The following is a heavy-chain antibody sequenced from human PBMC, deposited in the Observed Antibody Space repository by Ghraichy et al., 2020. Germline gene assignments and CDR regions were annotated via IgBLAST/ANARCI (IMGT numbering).Heavy chain of an antibody. CDR1: GGSISSGDYY. CDR3: AREGDYYDSSGYYDY. V-gene: IGHV4-30-4*01. J-gene: IGHJ4*02. D-gene: IGHD3-22*01. CDR2: IYYSGST. Sequence: SETLSPTCTVSGGSISSGDYYWCWIRQPPGKGLEWIGYIYYSGSTYYNPSLKSRVTISVDTFKNQFSLKLSSVTAADTAVYYCAREGDYYDSSGYYDYWGQGTLVTVSS.